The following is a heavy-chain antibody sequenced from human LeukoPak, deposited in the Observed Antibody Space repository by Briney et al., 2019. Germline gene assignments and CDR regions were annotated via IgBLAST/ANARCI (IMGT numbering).Heavy chain of an antibody. D-gene: IGHD6-19*01. CDR3: ARGGKQWLVPYYYGMDV. Sequence: PSETLSLTCTVSGGSISSGGYYWSWIRQPPGKGLEWIGYIYHSGSTYYNPSLKSRVTISVDRSKNQFSLKLSSVTAADTAVYYCARGGKQWLVPYYYGMDVWGQGTTVTVSS. V-gene: IGHV4-30-2*01. CDR2: IYHSGST. J-gene: IGHJ6*02. CDR1: GGSISSGGYY.